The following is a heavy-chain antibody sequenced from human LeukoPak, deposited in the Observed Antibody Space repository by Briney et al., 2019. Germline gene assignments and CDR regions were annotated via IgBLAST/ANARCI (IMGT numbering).Heavy chain of an antibody. J-gene: IGHJ6*02. CDR1: GYTFTSYD. CDR3: ARVVTSHYDSSGYYLIWPGVNRDPVGYYYGMDV. V-gene: IGHV1-8*01. Sequence: ASVKVSCKASGYTFTSYDINWVRQATGQGLEWMGWMNPNSGNTGYAQKFQGRVTMTRNTSISTAYMELSSLRSEDTAVYYCARVVTSHYDSSGYYLIWPGVNRDPVGYYYGMDVWGQGTTVTVSS. CDR2: MNPNSGNT. D-gene: IGHD3-22*01.